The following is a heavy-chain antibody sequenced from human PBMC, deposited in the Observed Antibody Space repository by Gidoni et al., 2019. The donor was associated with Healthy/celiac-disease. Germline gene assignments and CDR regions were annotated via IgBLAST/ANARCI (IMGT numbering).Heavy chain of an antibody. V-gene: IGHV4-34*01. Sequence: QVQLQQWGAGLLKPSETLSLTCAVYGGSFRGYYWSWIRQPPGKGLEWIGEINHSGSTNYNPSLKSRVTISVDTSKNQFSLKLSSVTAADTAVYYCARGRGPIVGATIGFDYWGQGTLVTVSS. CDR3: ARGRGPIVGATIGFDY. CDR1: GGSFRGYY. CDR2: INHSGST. D-gene: IGHD1-26*01. J-gene: IGHJ4*02.